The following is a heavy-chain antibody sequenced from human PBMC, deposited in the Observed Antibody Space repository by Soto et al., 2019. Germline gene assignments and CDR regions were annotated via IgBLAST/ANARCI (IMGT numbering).Heavy chain of an antibody. CDR3: FKARGTSPTDDGFAI. J-gene: IGHJ3*02. V-gene: IGHV3-64D*08. D-gene: IGHD1-26*01. Sequence: EEQLVESGGGWVQPVGSLRLSCSASGFTFGNYAMHWVRQPPGKGLEYVSGINTEGGSRYYADSVKDRLTISSDNSKKSLDLQMSSLRSDNTAAYHLFKARGTSPTDDGFAIGGQGTIVTVSS. CDR2: INTEGGSR. CDR1: GFTFGNYA.